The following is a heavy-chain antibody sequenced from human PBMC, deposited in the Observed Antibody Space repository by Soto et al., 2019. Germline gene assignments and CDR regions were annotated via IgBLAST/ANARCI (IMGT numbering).Heavy chain of an antibody. Sequence: GGSLRLSCAASGVTFSTYWMHWVRQAPGKGLVWVSRINGDGSDTVYTDSVKGRFTISRDNAKKTLYLQMNSLRADDTAVYYCARDSSPYYDFWSGFYTYFDYWGQGA. CDR1: GVTFSTYW. CDR2: INGDGSDT. J-gene: IGHJ4*02. D-gene: IGHD3-3*01. V-gene: IGHV3-74*01. CDR3: ARDSSPYYDFWSGFYTYFDY.